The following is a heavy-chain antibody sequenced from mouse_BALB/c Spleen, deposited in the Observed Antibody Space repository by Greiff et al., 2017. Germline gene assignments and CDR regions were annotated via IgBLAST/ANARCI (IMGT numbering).Heavy chain of an antibody. V-gene: IGHV2-9*02. D-gene: IGHD2-3*01. CDR1: GFSLTSYG. Sequence: VKLVESGPGLVAPSQSLSITCTVSGFSLTSYGVHWVRQPPGKGLEWLGVIWAGGSTNYNSALMSRLSISKDNSKSQVFLKMNSLQTDDTAMYYCARGGLLRGYYFDYWGQGTTLTVSS. CDR3: ARGGLLRGYYFDY. CDR2: IWAGGST. J-gene: IGHJ2*01.